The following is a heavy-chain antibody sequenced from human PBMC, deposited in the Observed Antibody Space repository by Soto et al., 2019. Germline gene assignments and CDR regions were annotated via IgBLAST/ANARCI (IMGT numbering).Heavy chain of an antibody. J-gene: IGHJ4*02. CDR3: AKHPRYCSSSSCYGGGFDY. V-gene: IGHV4-39*01. CDR2: IFYSGST. Sequence: QLLESGPGLVKPSETLSLTCTVSGGSISSSSYYWGWIRQPPGKGLEWIGSIFYSGSTFYNPSLKSRVTISVDTSKNQFSLNLSSVTAADTAVYYCAKHPRYCSSSSCYGGGFDYWGQGTLGTVSS. CDR1: GGSISSSSYY. D-gene: IGHD2-2*01.